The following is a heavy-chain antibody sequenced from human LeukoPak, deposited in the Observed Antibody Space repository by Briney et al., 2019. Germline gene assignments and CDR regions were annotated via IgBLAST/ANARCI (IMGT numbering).Heavy chain of an antibody. CDR1: GFTFSNSA. CDR2: LSGSGITT. V-gene: IGHV3-23*01. Sequence: GGSLRLSCAASGFTFSNSAMSWVRQAPGKGLEWVSTLSGSGITTYYADSVKGRFTISRDNSKNTLYLQMNSLRAEDTAVYYCAKGIYSSGLSYFDYWGHGTLVTVSS. CDR3: AKGIYSSGLSYFDY. D-gene: IGHD6-19*01. J-gene: IGHJ4*01.